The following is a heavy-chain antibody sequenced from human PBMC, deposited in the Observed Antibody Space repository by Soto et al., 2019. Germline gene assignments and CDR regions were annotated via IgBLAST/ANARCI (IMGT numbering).Heavy chain of an antibody. D-gene: IGHD3-3*01. CDR2: VYHSGST. CDR3: ATLPREVFGVVNYNWFDP. Sequence: SETLSLTCAVSGDSVSRNYWWSWVRRPPGKGLEWMGGVYHSGSTNYNPSLKSRVPISIAKSPNQFSLRLDSVTAADPAVYYCATLPREVFGVVNYNWFDPWGQGTLVTVSS. CDR1: GDSVSRNYW. J-gene: IGHJ5*02. V-gene: IGHV4-4*02.